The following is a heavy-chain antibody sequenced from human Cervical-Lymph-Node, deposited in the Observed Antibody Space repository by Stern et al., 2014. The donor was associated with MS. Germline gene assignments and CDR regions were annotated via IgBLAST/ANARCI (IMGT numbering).Heavy chain of an antibody. CDR1: GGSFSGYY. D-gene: IGHD4-17*01. CDR3: ARGGGRNVKTVTIPPRYRYNWFDP. V-gene: IGHV4-34*01. Sequence: QVQLQQWGAGLLKPSETLSLTCAVYGGSFSGYYWSWIRQPPGKGLEWIGEINHSGSTNYNPSLKSRVTISVDTSKNQFSLKLSSVTAADTAVYYCARGGGRNVKTVTIPPRYRYNWFDPWGQGTLVTVSS. J-gene: IGHJ5*02. CDR2: INHSGST.